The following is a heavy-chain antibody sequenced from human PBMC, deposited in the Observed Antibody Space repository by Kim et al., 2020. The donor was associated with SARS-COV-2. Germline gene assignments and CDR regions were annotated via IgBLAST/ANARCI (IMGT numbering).Heavy chain of an antibody. CDR3: ARVIPQTFTIFGVVSGSWFDP. D-gene: IGHD3-3*01. Sequence: SETLSLTCTVSDGSISSYYWSWIRQPPGKGLEWIGYIYYSGSTNYNPSLKSRVTISVDTSKNQCSLKLSSVTAADTAVYYCARVIPQTFTIFGVVSGSWFDPWGQGTLVTVSS. J-gene: IGHJ5*02. CDR2: IYYSGST. CDR1: DGSISSYY. V-gene: IGHV4-59*01.